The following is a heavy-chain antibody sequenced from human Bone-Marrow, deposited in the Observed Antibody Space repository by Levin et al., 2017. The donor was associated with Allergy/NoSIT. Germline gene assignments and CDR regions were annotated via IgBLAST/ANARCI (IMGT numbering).Heavy chain of an antibody. Sequence: TGGSLRLSCVAAGFRFSTYGMHWVRQSPVRGLEWVAAISSDERNQHYTDSVKGRFTISRDNSKNTLFLQMNSLPPDDTALYYCAKATYSGSYFADYWGQGTLVTVSS. D-gene: IGHD1-26*01. CDR3: AKATYSGSYFADY. CDR1: GFRFSTYG. CDR2: ISSDERNQ. V-gene: IGHV3-30*18. J-gene: IGHJ4*02.